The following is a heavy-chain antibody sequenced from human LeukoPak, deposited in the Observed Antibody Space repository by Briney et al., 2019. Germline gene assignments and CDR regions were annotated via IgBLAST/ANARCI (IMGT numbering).Heavy chain of an antibody. Sequence: SVKVSCKASGGTFSSYAISWVRQAPGQGLEWMGGIIPIFGTANYAQKFQGRVAITADKSTSTAYMELSSLRSEDTAVYYCARGFRSRRGYSYGSHYYYGMDVWGKGTTVTVSS. CDR2: IIPIFGTA. CDR3: ARGFRSRRGYSYGSHYYYGMDV. J-gene: IGHJ6*04. V-gene: IGHV1-69*06. CDR1: GGTFSSYA. D-gene: IGHD5-18*01.